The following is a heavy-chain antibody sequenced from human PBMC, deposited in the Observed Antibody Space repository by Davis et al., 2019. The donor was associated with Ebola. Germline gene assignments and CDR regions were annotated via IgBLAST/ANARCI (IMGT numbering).Heavy chain of an antibody. CDR2: ISGDGGST. V-gene: IGHV3-43*02. D-gene: IGHD3-10*01. J-gene: IGHJ4*02. CDR3: AKDPDYYGSGSYQFDY. CDR1: GFTFDDYA. Sequence: GESLKISCAASGFTFDDYAMHWVRQAPGKGLEWVSLISGDGGSTYYADSVKGRFTISRDNSKNSLYLQMNSLRTEDTALYYCAKDPDYYGSGSYQFDYWGQGTLVTVSS.